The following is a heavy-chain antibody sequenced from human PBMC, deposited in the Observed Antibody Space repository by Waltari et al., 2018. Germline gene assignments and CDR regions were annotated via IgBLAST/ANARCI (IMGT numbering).Heavy chain of an antibody. CDR1: GYSFTDYY. V-gene: IGHV1-2*02. J-gene: IGHJ4*02. D-gene: IGHD3-10*01. Sequence: QVQLVQSGAEVKKPGASMKVSCKTSGYSFTDYYLHWVRLAPGQGLEWMGGINPKNGGINEEQKCQGRVTMTRDTSTSTAYMELSSLRSDDTAIYFCARDNYYGSGSHYLDYWGQGTLVTVSS. CDR2: INPKNGGI. CDR3: ARDNYYGSGSHYLDY.